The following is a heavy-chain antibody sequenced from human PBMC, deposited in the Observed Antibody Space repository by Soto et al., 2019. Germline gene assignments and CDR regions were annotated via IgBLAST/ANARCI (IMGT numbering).Heavy chain of an antibody. D-gene: IGHD4-4*01. Sequence: ASVKVSCKASGYTFTSYDINWVRQATGQGLEWMGWMNPNSGNTGYAQKFQGRVTMTRNTSISTAYMELSSLRSEDTAVYYCARMVTVKDWGSDAFDIWGQGTMVTVSS. CDR2: MNPNSGNT. J-gene: IGHJ3*02. V-gene: IGHV1-8*01. CDR3: ARMVTVKDWGSDAFDI. CDR1: GYTFTSYD.